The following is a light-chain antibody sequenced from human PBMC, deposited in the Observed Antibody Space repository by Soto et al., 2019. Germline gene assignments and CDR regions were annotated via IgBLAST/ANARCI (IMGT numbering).Light chain of an antibody. V-gene: IGLV3-1*01. CDR2: QDS. CDR1: KLGDKY. J-gene: IGLJ1*01. CDR3: QAWDSSTYV. Sequence: SYELTQPPSVSVSPGQTASITCSGDKLGDKYACWYQQKPGQSPVLVIYQDSKRPSGIPERFSGSNSGNTGTLTISGTQAMDEADYYCQAWDSSTYVFGTGTKVTVL.